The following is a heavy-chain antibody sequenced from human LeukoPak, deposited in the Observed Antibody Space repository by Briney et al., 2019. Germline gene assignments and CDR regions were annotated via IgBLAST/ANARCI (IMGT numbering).Heavy chain of an antibody. V-gene: IGHV3-7*01. J-gene: IGHJ4*02. CDR2: IKKTGSET. D-gene: IGHD2-21*02. Sequence: GGSLRLSCEASKFIFSNYWMSWVRQAPGKGLEWVAYIKKTGSETYYVDSVKGRFTITRDNSKNTLFLQMNSLRAEDTAVYYCARDATRGGDNDYWGQGTRVIVSS. CDR3: ARDATRGGDNDY. CDR1: KFIFSNYW.